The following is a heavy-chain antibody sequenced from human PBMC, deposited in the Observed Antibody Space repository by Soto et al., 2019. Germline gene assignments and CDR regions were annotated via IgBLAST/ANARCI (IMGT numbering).Heavy chain of an antibody. CDR1: GGSISSNY. Sequence: SETLSLTCSVSGGSISSNYWSWIRQPPGKGLEWIGYISYSGRTNYNPSLKSRLTISEDTSKNLFSLKLSSVTAADTAVYYCARAYDILTGFDYWGQGTLVTVSS. J-gene: IGHJ4*02. V-gene: IGHV4-59*01. CDR2: ISYSGRT. D-gene: IGHD3-9*01. CDR3: ARAYDILTGFDY.